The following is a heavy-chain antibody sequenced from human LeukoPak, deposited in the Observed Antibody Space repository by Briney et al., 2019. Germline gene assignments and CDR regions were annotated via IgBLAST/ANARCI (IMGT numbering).Heavy chain of an antibody. J-gene: IGHJ6*03. D-gene: IGHD3-3*01. CDR2: ISGSGGST. CDR3: ARGGITIFGVVSYMDV. V-gene: IGHV3-23*01. CDR1: GFTFSSYG. Sequence: GGTLRLSCAASGFTFSSYGMSWVRQAPGKGLEWVSAISGSGGSTYYADSVKGRFTISRDNSKNTLYLQMNSLRAEDTALYYCARGGITIFGVVSYMDVWGKGTTVTVSS.